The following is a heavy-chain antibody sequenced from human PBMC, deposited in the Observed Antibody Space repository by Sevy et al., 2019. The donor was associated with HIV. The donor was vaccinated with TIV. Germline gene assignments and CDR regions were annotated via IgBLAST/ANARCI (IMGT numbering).Heavy chain of an antibody. Sequence: SETLSLTCAVYGGSFSGYYWSWIRQPPGKGLEWFGEINHSGSTNYNPSLKSRVTISVDTSKNQFSLKLSSVTAADTAVYYCARLPAAAQAHHRYNWFDPWGQGTLVTVSS. CDR1: GGSFSGYY. D-gene: IGHD2-2*01. CDR3: ARLPAAAQAHHRYNWFDP. CDR2: INHSGST. V-gene: IGHV4-34*01. J-gene: IGHJ5*02.